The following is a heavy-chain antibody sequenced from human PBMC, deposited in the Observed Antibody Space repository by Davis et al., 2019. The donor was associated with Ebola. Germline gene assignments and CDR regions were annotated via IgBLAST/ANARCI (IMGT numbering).Heavy chain of an antibody. Sequence: LKISCAASGFTFTNYAMHWVRQAPGKGLEWVADIWFDGNHKFYGDSVKGRFTISRDNSKNTVYLQMNSLRAEDTAVYYCARGQRLSEYWGQGTLVTVSS. CDR1: GFTFTNYA. CDR2: IWFDGNHK. J-gene: IGHJ4*02. V-gene: IGHV3-33*01. CDR3: ARGQRLSEY.